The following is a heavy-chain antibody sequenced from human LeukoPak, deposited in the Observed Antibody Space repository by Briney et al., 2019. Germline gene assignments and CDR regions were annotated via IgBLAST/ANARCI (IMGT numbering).Heavy chain of an antibody. CDR1: GGSISSGGYY. J-gene: IGHJ4*02. D-gene: IGHD6-19*01. CDR3: AKDMYSVAALEIDY. Sequence: ETLSLTCTVSGGSISSGGYYWSWIRQHPGKGLEWVSAISGSGGSTYYADSVKGRFTISRDNSKNTLYLQMNSLRAEDTAVYYCAKDMYSVAALEIDYWGQGTLVTVSS. V-gene: IGHV3-23*01. CDR2: ISGSGGST.